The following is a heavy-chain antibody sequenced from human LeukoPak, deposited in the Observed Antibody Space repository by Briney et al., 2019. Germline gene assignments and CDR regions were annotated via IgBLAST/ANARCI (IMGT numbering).Heavy chain of an antibody. V-gene: IGHV3-23*01. CDR2: ITGSGGNT. J-gene: IGHJ5*02. CDR3: AKDGGPEYGGSYDP. Sequence: PGGSLRLSCAASGFTVSNKYMTWVRQAPGKGLEWVSAITGSGGNTYYADSVKGRFTISRDNSKNTLYLQMNSLRAEDTGVYYCAKDGGPEYGGSYDPWGQGTLVTVSS. CDR1: GFTVSNKY. D-gene: IGHD2-15*01.